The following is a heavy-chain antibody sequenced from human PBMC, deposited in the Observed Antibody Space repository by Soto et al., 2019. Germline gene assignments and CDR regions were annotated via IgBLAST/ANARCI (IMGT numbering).Heavy chain of an antibody. CDR2: INAGNGNT. CDR1: GYTFTSYA. Sequence: ASVKVSCKASGYTFTSYAMHWVRQAPGQRLEWMGWINAGNGNTKYSQKFQGRVTITRDTSASTAYMELSSLRSEDTAVYYCARGILFHGLVSSSSPDDYWGQGTLVTVSS. CDR3: ARGILFHGLVSSSSPDDY. J-gene: IGHJ4*02. V-gene: IGHV1-3*01. D-gene: IGHD6-6*01.